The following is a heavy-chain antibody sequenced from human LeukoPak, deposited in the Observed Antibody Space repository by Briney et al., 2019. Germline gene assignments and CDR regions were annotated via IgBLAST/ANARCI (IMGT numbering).Heavy chain of an antibody. CDR2: LYPGDSDT. D-gene: IGHD6-19*01. Sequence: GEFLHISPQGSGYNFITYCIGWVRQMPGKGLQWMGILYPGDSDTRYCPSFQGQVTISADKSILTAYLQWSSLKASDTAMYYCARREGSGWDYWGQGTLVNVSS. J-gene: IGHJ4*02. V-gene: IGHV5-51*01. CDR1: GYNFITYC. CDR3: ARREGSGWDY.